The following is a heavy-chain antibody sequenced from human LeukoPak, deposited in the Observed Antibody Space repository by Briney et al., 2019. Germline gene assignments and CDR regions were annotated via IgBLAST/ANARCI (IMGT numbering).Heavy chain of an antibody. J-gene: IGHJ4*02. V-gene: IGHV3-21*06. Sequence: PGGSLRLSCAASGFTFSHYTMNWIRQAPGKGLEWVASISGGSTYIFYSPSVGGRVYPGSRGGRRFTVSRDDAKNTLFLQMNSLSAEDAAVYYCTTAQWELRVYWGQGTLVTVSS. CDR3: TTAQWELRVY. CDR2: ISGGSTYI. CDR1: GFTFSHYT. D-gene: IGHD1-26*01.